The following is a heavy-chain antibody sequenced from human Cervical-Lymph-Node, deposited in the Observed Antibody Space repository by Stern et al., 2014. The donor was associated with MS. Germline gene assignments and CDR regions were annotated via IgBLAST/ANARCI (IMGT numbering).Heavy chain of an antibody. CDR1: GGSLNSYT. V-gene: IGHV1-69*09. J-gene: IGHJ6*02. CDR2: IISIVDLA. CDR3: AREGPDYYYSYGLDV. Sequence: VQLVESGAAVRKPGSSVKVSCKASGGSLNSYTISWARQAPGQGLEWMGRIISIVDLANYTQKFQGRVTISVDKSTNTAYMELNSLRSEDTAIYYCAREGPDYYYSYGLDVWGQGTTVIVSS.